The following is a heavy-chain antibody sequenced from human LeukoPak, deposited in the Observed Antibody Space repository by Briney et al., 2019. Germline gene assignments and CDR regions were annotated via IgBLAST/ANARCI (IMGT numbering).Heavy chain of an antibody. CDR2: ISTYNGNT. J-gene: IGHJ4*02. D-gene: IGHD3-10*01. V-gene: IGHV1-18*01. CDR3: ARDFTSGS. Sequence: ASAKVSCRASGYTFINYVFSWVRQAPGQGLEWMGWISTYNGNTNYAQKLQGRVTMTTDTSTSTAYMELRSLRSEDTAVYYCARDFTSGSWGQGTLVTVSS. CDR1: GYTFINYV.